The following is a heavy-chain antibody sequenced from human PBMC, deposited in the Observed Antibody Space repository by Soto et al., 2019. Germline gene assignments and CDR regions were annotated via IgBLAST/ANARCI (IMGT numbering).Heavy chain of an antibody. CDR3: ASSSTIFGVVTD. D-gene: IGHD3-3*01. Sequence: ASVKVSCKASGYTSTSYGISWVRQAPGQGLEWMGWISAYNGNTNYAQKLQGRVTMTTDTSTSTAYMELRSLRSDDTAVYYCASSSTIFGVVTDWGQGTLVTVSS. V-gene: IGHV1-18*01. CDR1: GYTSTSYG. J-gene: IGHJ4*02. CDR2: ISAYNGNT.